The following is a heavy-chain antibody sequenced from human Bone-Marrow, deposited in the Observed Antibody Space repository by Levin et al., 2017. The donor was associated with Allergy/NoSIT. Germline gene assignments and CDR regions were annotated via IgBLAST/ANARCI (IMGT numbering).Heavy chain of an antibody. J-gene: IGHJ6*02. V-gene: IGHV3-9*01. CDR3: AKDRGFGELPPTRGYGMDV. D-gene: IGHD3-10*01. CDR1: GFTFDDYA. CDR2: ISWNSGSI. Sequence: PGGSLRLSCAASGFTFDDYAMHWVRQAPGKGLEWVSGISWNSGSIGYADSVKGRFTISRDNAKNSLYLQMNSLRAEDTALYYCAKDRGFGELPPTRGYGMDVWGQGTTVTVSS.